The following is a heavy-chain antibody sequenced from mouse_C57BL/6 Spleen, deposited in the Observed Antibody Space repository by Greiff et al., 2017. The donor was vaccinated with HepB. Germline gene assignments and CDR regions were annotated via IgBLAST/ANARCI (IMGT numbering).Heavy chain of an antibody. CDR1: GFTFSDYG. V-gene: IGHV5-17*01. CDR3: ARSVAKYYYAMDY. D-gene: IGHD1-1*01. Sequence: EVQLVESGGGLVKPGGSLKLSCAASGFTFSDYGMHWVRQAPEKGLEWVAYISSGSSTIYYADTVKGRFTISRDNAKNTLFLQMTSLRSEDTAMYYCARSVAKYYYAMDYWGQGTSVTVSS. J-gene: IGHJ4*01. CDR2: ISSGSSTI.